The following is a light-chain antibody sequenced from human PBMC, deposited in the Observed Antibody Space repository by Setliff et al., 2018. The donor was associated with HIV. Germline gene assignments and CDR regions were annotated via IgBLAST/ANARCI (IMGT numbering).Light chain of an antibody. J-gene: IGLJ1*01. CDR2: QLI. V-gene: IGLV2-14*01. CDR3: GASRPSRTLVV. CDR1: SSDIGGYNY. Sequence: QSALTQPASVSGSPGQSITISCTGTSSDIGGYNYVSWYQQLPDKAPKLIIFQLINRPSGVSNRFSGSKSGNTASLTISGLQAEDEAYYYCGASRPSRTLVVFGTGTKVTVL.